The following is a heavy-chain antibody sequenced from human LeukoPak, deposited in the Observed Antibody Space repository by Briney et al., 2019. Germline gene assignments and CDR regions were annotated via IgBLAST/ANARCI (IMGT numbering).Heavy chain of an antibody. CDR3: ARRFGEYYGLDV. V-gene: IGHV4-59*08. J-gene: IGHJ6*02. D-gene: IGHD2/OR15-2a*01. Sequence: PSETLSLTCTVSGGSISPFYWSWIRQPPGKGLEWIGYVSYSGKTNYNPSLKSRVTISLDTSKNQFSLKLSSVAAADTAVYYCARRFGEYYGLDVWGQGTTVTVSS. CDR1: GGSISPFY. CDR2: VSYSGKT.